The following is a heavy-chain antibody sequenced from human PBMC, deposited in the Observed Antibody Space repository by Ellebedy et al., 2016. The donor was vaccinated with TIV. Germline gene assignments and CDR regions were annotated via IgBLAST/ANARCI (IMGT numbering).Heavy chain of an antibody. CDR3: EHRKYLNSDGNEGYFDY. CDR2: IYWTDDK. Sequence: SGPTLVNPTQTLTLTSTFSGFSLITSAVDVVWIRQPPGKALEWLALIYWTDDKRYSPSLKSRRTITKDTTKNQVFLTMTNVDPVDTDTNYCEHRKYLNSDGNEGYFDYWGQGTLVSVSS. CDR1: GFSLITSAVD. J-gene: IGHJ4*02. V-gene: IGHV2-5*01. D-gene: IGHD4-23*01.